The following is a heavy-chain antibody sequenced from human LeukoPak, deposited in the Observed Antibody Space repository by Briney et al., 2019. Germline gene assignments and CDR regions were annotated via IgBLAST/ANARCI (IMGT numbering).Heavy chain of an antibody. CDR1: GFTFSDYA. Sequence: GGSLRLSCAASGFTFSDYAMSWVRQAPGKGLEWVSVISGSGSGTYYADSVKGRFVISRDNSKNTLYLQMNSLRADDTAVYYCARGGGYTDYWGQGTLVTVSS. J-gene: IGHJ4*02. D-gene: IGHD5-24*01. CDR2: ISGSGSGT. CDR3: ARGGGYTDY. V-gene: IGHV3-23*01.